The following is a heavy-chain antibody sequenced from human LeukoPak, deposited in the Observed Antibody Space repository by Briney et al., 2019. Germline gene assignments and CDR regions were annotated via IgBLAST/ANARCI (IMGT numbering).Heavy chain of an antibody. J-gene: IGHJ4*02. CDR3: ATFRGYSYGFDY. D-gene: IGHD5-18*01. V-gene: IGHV1-8*01. CDR2: MNPNSGNT. Sequence: ASVKVSCKASGYTFTSYDINWVRQATGQGLEWMGWMNPNSGNTGYAQKFQGRVTMTRNTSISTAYMELSRLRSDDTAVYYCATFRGYSYGFDYWGQGTLVTVSS. CDR1: GYTFTSYD.